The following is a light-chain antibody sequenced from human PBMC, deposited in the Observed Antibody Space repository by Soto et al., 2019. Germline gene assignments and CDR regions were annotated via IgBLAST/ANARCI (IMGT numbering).Light chain of an antibody. Sequence: QSALTQPASVSGSPGQSITISCTGTSSDVGGYSYVSWYQQHPCKAPKLIIYDVFSRPSGVSTRFSGSKSGNTASLTISGLRVEDEAEYYCSSYSIANTLGVFGGGTKVTVL. J-gene: IGLJ2*01. CDR1: SSDVGGYSY. CDR2: DVF. V-gene: IGLV2-14*01. CDR3: SSYSIANTLGV.